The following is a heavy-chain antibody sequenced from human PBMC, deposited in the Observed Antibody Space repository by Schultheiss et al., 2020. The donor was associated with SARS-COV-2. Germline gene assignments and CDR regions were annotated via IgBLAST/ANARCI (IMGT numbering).Heavy chain of an antibody. Sequence: GESLKISCAASGFRFSNYAMHWVRQAPGKGLEWVSAISGRGTDTNYTDTVKGRFTISRDNSKNTLSLQMNSLRAEDTAVYYCARVETVATFFDYWGQGTPGTVSS. CDR1: GFRFSNYA. CDR2: ISGRGTDT. CDR3: ARVETVATFFDY. V-gene: IGHV3-23*01. D-gene: IGHD4-23*01. J-gene: IGHJ4*02.